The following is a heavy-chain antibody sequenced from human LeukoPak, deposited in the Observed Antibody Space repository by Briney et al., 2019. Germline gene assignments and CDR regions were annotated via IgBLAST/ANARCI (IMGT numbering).Heavy chain of an antibody. V-gene: IGHV1-18*01. CDR3: ARDYILPLETDNGDGFAI. J-gene: IGHJ3*02. CDR1: GYTFRQYS. CDR2: VSPSHTTR. D-gene: IGHD3-3*02. Sequence: ASVKVSCKSSGYTFRQYSISWVRQAPGKGLEWMGWVSPSHTTRVYAQDFQGRVTMTADTNTNTVSMELRSLRSDDTAVYFCARDYILPLETDNGDGFAIWGQGTVVTVSS.